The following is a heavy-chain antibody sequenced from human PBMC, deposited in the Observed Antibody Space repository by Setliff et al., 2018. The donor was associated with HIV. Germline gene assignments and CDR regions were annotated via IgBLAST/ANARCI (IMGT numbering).Heavy chain of an antibody. CDR2: MYTSGST. Sequence: TLSLTCTVSGGSIGSDDYYWTWIRQPPGKGLELIGRMYTSGSTNYNPSLKSRVTISVDTSKRQFSLKLSSVTAADTAVYYCAREERKAPAGSGYYYYGMGVWGQGTMVTVSS. CDR1: GGSIGSDDYY. J-gene: IGHJ6*02. D-gene: IGHD6-13*01. V-gene: IGHV4-61*02. CDR3: AREERKAPAGSGYYYYGMGV.